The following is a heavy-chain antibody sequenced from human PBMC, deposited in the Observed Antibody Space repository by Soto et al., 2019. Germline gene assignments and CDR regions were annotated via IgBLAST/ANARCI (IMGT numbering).Heavy chain of an antibody. CDR1: GGTFSSYA. V-gene: IGHV1-69*13. J-gene: IGHJ5*02. D-gene: IGHD1-26*01. CDR3: AREVGATLNWFDP. CDR2: IIPIFGTA. Sequence: SVKVSCKASGGTFSSYAISWVRQAPGQGLEWMGGIIPIFGTANYAQKFQGRVTITADESTSTAYMELSSLRSEDTAVYYCAREVGATLNWFDPWGQGTLVTAPQ.